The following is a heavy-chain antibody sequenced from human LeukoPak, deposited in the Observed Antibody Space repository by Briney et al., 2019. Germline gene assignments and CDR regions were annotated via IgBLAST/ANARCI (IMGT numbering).Heavy chain of an antibody. CDR2: ISWNSGSI. D-gene: IGHD3-22*01. J-gene: IGHJ4*02. CDR1: GFTFDDYA. CDR3: AEGDDSSGYSSPTD. V-gene: IGHV3-9*01. Sequence: GGSLRLSCAASGFTFDDYAMHWVRQAPGKGLEWVSSISWNSGSIGYPDSVKGRFTISRDNAKNSLYLQMNSLRVEDTALYYCAEGDDSSGYSSPTDWGQGTLVTVSS.